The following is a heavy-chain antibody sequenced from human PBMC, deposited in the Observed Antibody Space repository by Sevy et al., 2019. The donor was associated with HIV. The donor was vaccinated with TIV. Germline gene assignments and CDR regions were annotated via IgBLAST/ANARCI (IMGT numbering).Heavy chain of an antibody. D-gene: IGHD3-22*01. Sequence: ASVKVSCKVSGYTLTKLDMHWVRQAPGKGLEWMGGFDPEDGDTFYAQKFQGRVTMTEDTSTDTAYMELSSLRSEDTAVYYCTTMEYYHNIIGSSSGDYWGQGTLVTVCS. CDR1: GYTLTKLD. J-gene: IGHJ4*02. CDR3: TTMEYYHNIIGSSSGDY. V-gene: IGHV1-24*01. CDR2: FDPEDGDT.